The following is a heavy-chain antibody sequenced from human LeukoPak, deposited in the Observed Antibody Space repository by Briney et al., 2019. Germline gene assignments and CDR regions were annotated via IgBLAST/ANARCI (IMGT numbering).Heavy chain of an antibody. Sequence: SVKVSCKASGGTFSSYAISWVRQAPGQGLEWVGGIIPIFGTANYAQKFQGRVTITADESTSTAYMELSSLRSEDTAVYYCARAKAQITLGYCSGGSCYSNWFDPWGQGTLVTVSS. D-gene: IGHD2-15*01. CDR2: IIPIFGTA. J-gene: IGHJ5*02. CDR3: ARAKAQITLGYCSGGSCYSNWFDP. V-gene: IGHV1-69*13. CDR1: GGTFSSYA.